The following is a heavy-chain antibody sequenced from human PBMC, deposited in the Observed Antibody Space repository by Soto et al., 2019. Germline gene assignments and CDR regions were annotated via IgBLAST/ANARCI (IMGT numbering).Heavy chain of an antibody. CDR1: GFTFSTYG. V-gene: IGHV3-33*01. CDR2: IWYDGSNK. CDR3: ARAVGPFDY. Sequence: QVQLVESGGGVVQPGRSLRLSCAASGFTFSTYGMHWVRQAPGKGLEWVAVIWYDGSNKYYADSVKGRFTISRDNSRDTLYLQMTSLRADDTAVYYCARAVGPFDYWGQGTLVTVSS. J-gene: IGHJ4*02.